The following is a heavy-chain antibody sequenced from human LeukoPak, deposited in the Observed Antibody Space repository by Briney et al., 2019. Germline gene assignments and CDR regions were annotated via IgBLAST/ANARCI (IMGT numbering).Heavy chain of an antibody. V-gene: IGHV4-34*01. CDR1: GGSFSGYY. CDR2: INHSGST. CDR3: ARGSKSMVRGVINYYGMDV. Sequence: SETLSLTCAAYGGSFSGYYWSWIRQPPGKGLEWIGEINHSGSTNYNPSLKSRVTISVDTSKNQFSLKLSSVTAADTAVYYCARGSKSMVRGVINYYGMDVWGKGTTVTVSS. D-gene: IGHD3-10*01. J-gene: IGHJ6*04.